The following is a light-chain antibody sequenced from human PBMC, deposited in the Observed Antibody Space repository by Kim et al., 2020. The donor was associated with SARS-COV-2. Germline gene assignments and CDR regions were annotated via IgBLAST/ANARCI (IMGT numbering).Light chain of an antibody. J-gene: IGKJ4*01. Sequence: PGERATLSCRASQSVSSNYLAWYQVKPGQPPKLLIYGASTRATGIPDRFTGSGSGTDFTLSISRLEPEDFAVYYCQHYGSSPLTFGGGTKV. CDR1: QSVSSNY. CDR2: GAS. V-gene: IGKV3-20*01. CDR3: QHYGSSPLT.